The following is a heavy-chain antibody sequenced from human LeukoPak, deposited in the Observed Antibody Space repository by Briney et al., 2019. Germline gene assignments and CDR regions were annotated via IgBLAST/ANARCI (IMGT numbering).Heavy chain of an antibody. CDR1: GYTFTGYY. CDR3: ARDVGKQLTFDY. V-gene: IGHV1-2*02. D-gene: IGHD6-13*01. J-gene: IGHJ4*02. Sequence: EASVKVSCKASGYTFTGYYMHWVRQAPGQGLEWMGWVNPNSGGTNYAQKFQGRVTMTRDTSISTAYMELSRLRSDDTAVYYCARDVGKQLTFDYWGQGTLVTVSS. CDR2: VNPNSGGT.